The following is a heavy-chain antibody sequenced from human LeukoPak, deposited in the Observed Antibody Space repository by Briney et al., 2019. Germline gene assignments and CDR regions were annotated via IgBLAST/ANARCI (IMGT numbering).Heavy chain of an antibody. CDR1: GFTFDDYG. V-gene: IGHV3-20*04. D-gene: IGHD2-8*01. J-gene: IGHJ6*03. CDR2: INWNGGST. CDR3: ASSGQCTNGLCRDVGYMDV. Sequence: GGSLRLSCAASGFTFDDYGMSWVRQAPGKGLEWVSGINWNGGSTGYADSVKGRFTISRDNAKNSLYLQMNSLRAEDTAVYYCASSGQCTNGLCRDVGYMDVWGKGTTVTVSS.